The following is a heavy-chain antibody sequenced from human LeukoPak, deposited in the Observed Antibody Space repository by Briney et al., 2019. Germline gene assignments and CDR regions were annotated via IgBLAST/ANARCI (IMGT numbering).Heavy chain of an antibody. CDR1: GGSISGYY. V-gene: IGHV4-59*01. CDR3: ARDGHYYDSSGYYYVFDY. Sequence: SETLSLTCTVSGGSISGYYWSWIRQPPGKGLEWIGYIYYSGSTNYNPSLKSRVTISVDTSKNQFSLKLSSVTAADTAVYYCARDGHYYDSSGYYYVFDYWGQGTLVTVSS. CDR2: IYYSGST. D-gene: IGHD3-22*01. J-gene: IGHJ4*02.